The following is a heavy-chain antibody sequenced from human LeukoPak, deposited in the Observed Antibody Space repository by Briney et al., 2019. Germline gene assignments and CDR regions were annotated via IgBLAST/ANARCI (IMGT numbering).Heavy chain of an antibody. J-gene: IGHJ6*02. V-gene: IGHV3-74*03. CDR2: ISNNGITT. CDR1: GFTFSNFW. CDR3: AKDYGYYSSYYYGMDV. Sequence: PGGSLRLSCVGSGFTFSNFWMHWVRQAPGKGPVWVSRISNNGITTTDADSVRGRFTISRDNAKNTLYMQMNSLRAEDTAVYYCAKDYGYYSSYYYGMDVWGQGTTVTVSS. D-gene: IGHD4-11*01.